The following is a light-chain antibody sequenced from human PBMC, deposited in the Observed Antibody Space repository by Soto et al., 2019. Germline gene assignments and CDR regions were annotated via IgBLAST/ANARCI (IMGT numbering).Light chain of an antibody. Sequence: DILMTQSPATLSLSRGLRPTVSFRCSQSVSSNLAWYQQKPGQAPRLLIYGASSRATGIPDRFSGSGSGTDFTLTISSLEPEDFAVYYCQQRSNWPPLYTFGQGTKV. V-gene: IGKV3-11*01. J-gene: IGKJ2*01. CDR2: GAS. CDR1: QSVSSN. CDR3: QQRSNWPPLYT.